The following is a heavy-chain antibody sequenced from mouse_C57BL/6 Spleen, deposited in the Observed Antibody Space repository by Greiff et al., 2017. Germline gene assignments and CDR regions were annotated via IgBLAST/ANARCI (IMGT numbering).Heavy chain of an antibody. CDR2: IYPRDGST. CDR1: GYTFTDHT. V-gene: IGHV1-78*01. J-gene: IGHJ4*01. D-gene: IGHD1-1*01. Sequence: QVQLQQSDAELVKPGASVKISCKASGYTFTDHTIHWMKQRPEQGLEWIGYIYPRDGSTKYNEKFKGKATLTADKSSSTAYMKLNSLTSEDSAVYFCARSSYYSSSYDAMDYWGQGTSVTVSS. CDR3: ARSSYYSSSYDAMDY.